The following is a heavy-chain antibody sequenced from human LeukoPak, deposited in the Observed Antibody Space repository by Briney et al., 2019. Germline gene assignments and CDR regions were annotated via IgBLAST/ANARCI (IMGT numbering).Heavy chain of an antibody. CDR3: AKDHKPPERITMIVVVSNAFDI. CDR2: ISFDGGKT. V-gene: IGHV3-30*04. Sequence: PGRSLRLSCAASRFTFTTSSMHWVRQAPGKGLEWVALISFDGGKTSYADSVRGRFTISRDNSKNTLYLQMNSLRAEDTAVYYCAKDHKPPERITMIVVVSNAFDIWGQGTMVTVSS. D-gene: IGHD3-22*01. J-gene: IGHJ3*02. CDR1: RFTFTTSS.